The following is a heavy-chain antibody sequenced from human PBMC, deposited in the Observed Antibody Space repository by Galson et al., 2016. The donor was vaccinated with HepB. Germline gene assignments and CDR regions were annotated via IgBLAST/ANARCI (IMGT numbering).Heavy chain of an antibody. D-gene: IGHD3-22*01. V-gene: IGHV3-7*01. CDR2: MNQDGREK. J-gene: IGHJ5*02. CDR3: VKDRNFDGSAYHYKRHWFDP. CDR1: GFTFSNYW. Sequence: SLRLSCAGSGFTFSNYWMSWVRQAPGKGLEWVASMNQDGREKYYVDSVKGRFTISRDNPNNSLYLQMNSLRAGDTAIYYCVKDRNFDGSAYHYKRHWFDPWGQGTLVTVSS.